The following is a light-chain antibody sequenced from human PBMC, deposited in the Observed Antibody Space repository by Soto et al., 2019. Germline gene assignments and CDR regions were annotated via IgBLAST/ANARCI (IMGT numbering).Light chain of an antibody. CDR3: RQRSNWPLT. J-gene: IGKJ5*01. V-gene: IGKV3-11*01. Sequence: EIVLTQSPGTLSLSPGERGTLSCRASQNLGTLYLAWFQQKSGQAPRLLIYDASNRATGIPARFSGSGSGTDFTLTISSLEPEDFAVYYCRQRSNWPLTFGQGTRLEI. CDR2: DAS. CDR1: QNLGTLY.